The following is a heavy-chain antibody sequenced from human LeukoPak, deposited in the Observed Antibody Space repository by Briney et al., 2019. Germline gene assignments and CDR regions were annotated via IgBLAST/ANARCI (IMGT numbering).Heavy chain of an antibody. CDR3: ARDGVYSGSPSYYYYYYAMDV. CDR2: VPYDGSNQ. Sequence: GGSLRLSCAASGFTFSSYAMHWVRQAPGKGLEWVSVVPYDGSNQHFAGSVKGRFTVSRDNSKNIMFLQMNSLRPEDTAVYYCARDGVYSGSPSYYYYYYAMDVWGQGTTVTVAS. D-gene: IGHD1-26*01. J-gene: IGHJ6*02. CDR1: GFTFSSYA. V-gene: IGHV3-30-3*01.